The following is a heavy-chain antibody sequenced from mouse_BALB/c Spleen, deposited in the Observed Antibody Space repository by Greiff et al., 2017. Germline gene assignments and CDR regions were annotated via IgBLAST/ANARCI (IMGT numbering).Heavy chain of an antibody. V-gene: IGHV5-6-2*01. D-gene: IGHD2-2*01. J-gene: IGHJ2*01. CDR2: INSNGGST. CDR1: GFTFSSYY. CDR3: ARQGYDGGLDY. Sequence: EVKLEESGGGLVKLGGSLKLSCAASGFTFSSYYMSWVRQTPEKRLELVAAINSNGGSTYYPDTVKGRFTISRDNAKNTLYLQMSSLKSEDTALYYCARQGYDGGLDYWGQGTTLTGSS.